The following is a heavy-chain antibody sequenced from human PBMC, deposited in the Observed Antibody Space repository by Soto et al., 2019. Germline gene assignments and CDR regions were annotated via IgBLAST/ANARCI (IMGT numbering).Heavy chain of an antibody. CDR3: ATSIAVAGTGAWDAFDI. J-gene: IGHJ3*02. Sequence: ASVKVSCKASGYTFTSYDINWVRQATGQGLEWMGWMNPNSGNTGYAQKFQGRVTMTRNTSISTAYMELSSLRSEDTAVYYCATSIAVAGTGAWDAFDIWGQGTMVTVSS. V-gene: IGHV1-8*01. CDR1: GYTFTSYD. D-gene: IGHD6-19*01. CDR2: MNPNSGNT.